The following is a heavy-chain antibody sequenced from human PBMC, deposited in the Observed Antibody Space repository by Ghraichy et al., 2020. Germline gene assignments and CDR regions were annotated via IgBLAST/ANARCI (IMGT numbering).Heavy chain of an antibody. CDR3: ARAYNMVRGVITSVDY. J-gene: IGHJ4*02. V-gene: IGHV3-21*01. CDR2: ISSSSSYI. D-gene: IGHD3-10*01. Sequence: GGSLRLSCAASGFTFSSYSMNWVRQAPGKGLEWVSSISSSSSYIYYADSVKGRFTISRDNAKNSLYLQMNSLRAEDTAVYYCARAYNMVRGVITSVDYWGQGTLVTVSS. CDR1: GFTFSSYS.